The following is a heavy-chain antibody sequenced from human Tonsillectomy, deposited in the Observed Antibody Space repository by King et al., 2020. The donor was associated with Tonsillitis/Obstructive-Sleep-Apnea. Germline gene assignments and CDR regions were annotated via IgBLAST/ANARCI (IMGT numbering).Heavy chain of an antibody. CDR3: AKDYRALAGVWVDY. D-gene: IGHD2-8*01. Sequence: VQLVESGGGVVQPGRSLRLSCAASGFTFSSYGMHWVRQAPGKGLEWVAAISYDGSNKHYADSVKGRFTISRDNSKNTRYLQMNSLRAEDTAVYYCAKDYRALAGVWVDYWVQGTLVTVSS. J-gene: IGHJ4*02. CDR2: ISYDGSNK. CDR1: GFTFSSYG. V-gene: IGHV3-30*18.